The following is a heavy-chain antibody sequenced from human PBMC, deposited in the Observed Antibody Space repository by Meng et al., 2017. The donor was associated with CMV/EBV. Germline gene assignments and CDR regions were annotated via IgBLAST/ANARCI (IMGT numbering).Heavy chain of an antibody. CDR3: ARETTDAFDI. J-gene: IGHJ3*02. D-gene: IGHD4-11*01. V-gene: IGHV3-48*03. CDR1: GFTFSDHE. Sequence: GESLKISCAASGFTFSDHEMNWVRQAPGKGLEWVSYISSSGSLIYYSDSVKGRFTNSGDNAKSSLYLQMNNLRVEDTAVYYCARETTDAFDIWGQGTLVTVSS. CDR2: ISSSGSLI.